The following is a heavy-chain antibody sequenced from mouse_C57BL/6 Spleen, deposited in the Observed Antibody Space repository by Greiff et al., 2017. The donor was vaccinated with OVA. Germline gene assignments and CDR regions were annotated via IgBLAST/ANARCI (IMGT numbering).Heavy chain of an antibody. Sequence: EVKLVESGPELVKPGASVKISCKASGYSFTGYYMNWVKQSPEKSLEWIGEINPSTGGTTYNQKFKAKATLTVDKSSSTAYMQLKSLTSEDSAVYYCAREDTTGIWFAYWGQGTLVTVSA. CDR1: GYSFTGYY. D-gene: IGHD4-1*02. CDR3: AREDTTGIWFAY. CDR2: INPSTGGT. J-gene: IGHJ3*01. V-gene: IGHV1-42*01.